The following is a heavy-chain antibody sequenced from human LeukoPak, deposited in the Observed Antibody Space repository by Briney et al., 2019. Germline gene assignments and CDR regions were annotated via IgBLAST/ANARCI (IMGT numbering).Heavy chain of an antibody. CDR1: GYTFTSYY. D-gene: IGHD3-10*01. CDR2: INPSGGST. J-gene: IGHJ4*02. V-gene: IGHV1-46*01. CDR3: ARCGREITMVRGVIPWYFDY. Sequence: ASVKVSCKASGYTFTSYYMHWVRQAPGQGLEWMGIINPSGGSTSYAQKFQGRVTMTRDTSTGTVYMELSSLRSEDTAVYYCARCGREITMVRGVIPWYFDYWGQGTLVTVSS.